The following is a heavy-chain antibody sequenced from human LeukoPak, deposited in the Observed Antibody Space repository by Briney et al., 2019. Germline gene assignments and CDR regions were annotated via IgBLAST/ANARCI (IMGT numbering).Heavy chain of an antibody. Sequence: ASVKVSCKASGYTFTGYYMHWVRQAPGQGLEWMGWINPNSGGTNYAQKFQGRVTITADKSTSTAYMELSSLRSEDTAVYYCARDGYNRSKAYYYYGMDVWGQGTTVTVSS. CDR3: ARDGYNRSKAYYYYGMDV. V-gene: IGHV1-2*02. J-gene: IGHJ6*02. D-gene: IGHD5-24*01. CDR1: GYTFTGYY. CDR2: INPNSGGT.